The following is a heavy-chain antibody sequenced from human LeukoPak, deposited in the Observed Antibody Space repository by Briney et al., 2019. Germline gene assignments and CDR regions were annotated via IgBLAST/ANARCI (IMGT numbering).Heavy chain of an antibody. CDR2: ISGSGGST. J-gene: IGHJ6*02. V-gene: IGHV3-23*01. CDR3: AKSSSWYASYGMDV. Sequence: GGSLRLSCAASGFTFSSYAMSWVRQAPGRGREGVSAISGSGGSTYYADSGKGRVTISRDNSKNTLYLQMNSLRAEDTAVYYCAKSSSWYASYGMDVWGQGTTVTVSS. CDR1: GFTFSSYA. D-gene: IGHD6-13*01.